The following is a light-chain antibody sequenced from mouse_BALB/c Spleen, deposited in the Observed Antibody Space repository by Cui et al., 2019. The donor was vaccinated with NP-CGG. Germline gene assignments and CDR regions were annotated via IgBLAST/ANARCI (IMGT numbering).Light chain of an antibody. Sequence: VVTLESPLTTSPGETVTLTCRSSTGAVTTSYYANWVQEKPDHLFTGLIGGTNNRAPGVPARFSGSLIGDKAALTITGAQTEDEAIYFCALWYSNHWVFGGGTKLTVL. CDR1: TGAVTTSYY. CDR2: GTN. CDR3: ALWYSNHWV. V-gene: IGLV1*01. J-gene: IGLJ1*01.